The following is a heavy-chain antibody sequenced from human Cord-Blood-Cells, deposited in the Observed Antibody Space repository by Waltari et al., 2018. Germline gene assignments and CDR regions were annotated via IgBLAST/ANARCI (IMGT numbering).Heavy chain of an antibody. CDR1: GFTVSSNY. J-gene: IGHJ5*02. CDR3: ARVGGSGSYNWFDP. D-gene: IGHD3-10*01. V-gene: IGHV3-53*01. CDR2: IYGGGST. Sequence: EVQLVESGGGLIQPGGSLRLSCAASGFTVSSNYMSWVRQAPGKGLEWVSVIYGGGSTYYADSVKGRFTISRDNSKNTLYLQMNSLRAEDTAVYYCARVGGSGSYNWFDPWGQGTLVTVSS.